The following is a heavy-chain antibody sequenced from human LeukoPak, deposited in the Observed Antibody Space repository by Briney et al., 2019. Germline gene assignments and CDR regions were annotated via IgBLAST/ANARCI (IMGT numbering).Heavy chain of an antibody. CDR3: ASLGRTVLRGENWFDP. CDR2: INTDGSST. V-gene: IGHV3-74*01. D-gene: IGHD3-16*01. Sequence: GGSLRLSCAASGFTFSSYSMNWVRQAPGKGLVWVSRINTDGSSTSYADSVKGRFTISRDNAKNTLYLQMNSLRAEDTAVYYCASLGRTVLRGENWFDPWGQGTLVTVSS. CDR1: GFTFSSYS. J-gene: IGHJ5*02.